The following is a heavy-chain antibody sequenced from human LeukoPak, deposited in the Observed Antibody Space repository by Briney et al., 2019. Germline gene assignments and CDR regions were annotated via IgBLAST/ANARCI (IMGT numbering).Heavy chain of an antibody. D-gene: IGHD6-13*01. CDR1: GFTFSSYG. J-gene: IGHJ4*02. Sequence: GGSLRLSCAASGFTFSSYGMHWVRQAPGKGLEWVAFIRYDGSNKYYADSVKGRFTISRDNSKNTLYLQMNSLRAEDTAVYYCAKVGGDIAAAGTFDYWGQGTLVTVSS. CDR2: IRYDGSNK. CDR3: AKVGGDIAAAGTFDY. V-gene: IGHV3-30*02.